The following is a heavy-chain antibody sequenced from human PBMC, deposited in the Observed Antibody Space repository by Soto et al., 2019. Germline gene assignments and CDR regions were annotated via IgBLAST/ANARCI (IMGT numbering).Heavy chain of an antibody. Sequence: QVQLQESGPGLVKPSQTLSLTCTVSGGSISSGGYYWSWIRQHPGKGLEWIGYIYYSGSTYYNPSLKGRVTISVDTSKNQFSLKPGSVTAADTAVYYCAREARPGHTLFGKGGMDVWGQGTTVTVSS. J-gene: IGHJ6*02. CDR2: IYYSGST. V-gene: IGHV4-31*03. D-gene: IGHD3-3*01. CDR3: AREARPGHTLFGKGGMDV. CDR1: GGSISSGGYY.